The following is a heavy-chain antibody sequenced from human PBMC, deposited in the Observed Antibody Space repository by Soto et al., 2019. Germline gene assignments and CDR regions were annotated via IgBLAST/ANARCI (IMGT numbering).Heavy chain of an antibody. CDR2: ISYDGSNK. Sequence: GGSLRLSCAASGFTFSSYAMHWVRQAPGKGLEWVAVISYDGSNKYYADSVKGRFTISRDNSKNTLYLQMNSLRAEDTAVYYCARDLYEMATITGAFDIWGQGTMVTVSS. V-gene: IGHV3-30-3*01. D-gene: IGHD5-12*01. CDR1: GFTFSSYA. J-gene: IGHJ3*02. CDR3: ARDLYEMATITGAFDI.